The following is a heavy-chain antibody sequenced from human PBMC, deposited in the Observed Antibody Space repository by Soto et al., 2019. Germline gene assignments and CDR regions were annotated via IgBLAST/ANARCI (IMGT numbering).Heavy chain of an antibody. J-gene: IGHJ4*02. Sequence: SETLSLTCTVSGGSISSGGYYWSWIRQHPGKGLEWIGYFYYSGSTYYNPSLKRRVTLSVDTSKNQFSLKQSSVAAADTAVYYCARIRGGGPFDDWGQGTLVTVSS. V-gene: IGHV4-31*03. CDR3: ARIRGGGPFDD. D-gene: IGHD1-26*01. CDR1: GGSISSGGYY. CDR2: FYYSGST.